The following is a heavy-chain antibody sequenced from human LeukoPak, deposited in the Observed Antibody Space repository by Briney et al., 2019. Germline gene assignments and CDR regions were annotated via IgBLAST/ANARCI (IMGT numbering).Heavy chain of an antibody. V-gene: IGHV3-30*03. CDR3: VRSWNYAMDV. CDR1: GFTFSSYG. Sequence: GGSLRLSCAASGFTFSSYGMHWVRQAPGKGLEWVAVISYDGSNKYYADSVKGRFTISRDNSKTTLYLQMNSLRAEDTAVYYCVRSWNYAMDVWGPGTTVTVSS. D-gene: IGHD6-13*01. CDR2: ISYDGSNK. J-gene: IGHJ6*02.